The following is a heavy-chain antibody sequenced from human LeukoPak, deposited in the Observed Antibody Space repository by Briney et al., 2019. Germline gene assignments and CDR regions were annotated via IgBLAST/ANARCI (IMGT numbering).Heavy chain of an antibody. Sequence: NPGGSLRLSCAASGFTFSDYYMSWIRQAPGKGLEWVSYISSSGSTIYYADSVKGRFTISRDNAKNSLYLQMNSLRAEDTAVYYCARDRRYYDSSGYYYVDYWGQGTLVTVSS. J-gene: IGHJ4*02. V-gene: IGHV3-11*01. D-gene: IGHD3-22*01. CDR3: ARDRRYYDSSGYYYVDY. CDR1: GFTFSDYY. CDR2: ISSSGSTI.